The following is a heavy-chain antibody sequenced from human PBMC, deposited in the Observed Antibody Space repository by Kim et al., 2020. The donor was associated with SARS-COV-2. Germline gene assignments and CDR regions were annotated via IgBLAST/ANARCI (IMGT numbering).Heavy chain of an antibody. CDR3: ASGPALGNYGSGSKGA. Sequence: ASVKVSCKASGYTFTSYAMHWVRQAPGQRLEWMGWINAGNGNTKYSQKFQGRVTITRDTSASTAYMELSSLRSEDTAVYYCASGPALGNYGSGSKGAWGQGTLVTVSS. V-gene: IGHV1-3*01. CDR1: GYTFTSYA. J-gene: IGHJ5*02. D-gene: IGHD3-10*01. CDR2: INAGNGNT.